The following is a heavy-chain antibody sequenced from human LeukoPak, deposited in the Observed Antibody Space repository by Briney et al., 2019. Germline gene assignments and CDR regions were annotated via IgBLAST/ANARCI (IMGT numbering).Heavy chain of an antibody. CDR1: GYTFTRYD. Sequence: ASGKVSCKASGYTFTRYDINWVRQATGQELEWMGWMNPNSGNTGYAQKFQGRVTMIRNTSISTAYMELSSLRSEDTAVYYCARKARIAVAGTGNWFDPWGQGTLVTVSS. CDR3: ARKARIAVAGTGNWFDP. V-gene: IGHV1-8*01. D-gene: IGHD6-19*01. J-gene: IGHJ5*02. CDR2: MNPNSGNT.